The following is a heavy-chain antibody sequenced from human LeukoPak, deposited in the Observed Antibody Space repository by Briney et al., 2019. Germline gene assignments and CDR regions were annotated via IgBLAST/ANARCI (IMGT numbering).Heavy chain of an antibody. CDR2: ISYDGTNE. V-gene: IGHV3-30*18. CDR3: AKGPSGYSSGWSSFDY. CDR1: GLTFSSYG. D-gene: IGHD6-19*01. J-gene: IGHJ4*02. Sequence: GGSLRLACAASGLTFSSYGMHWVRQAPGKGLEWVAVISYDGTNEFYADSVKGRFTISRDISKNTLYLQMNGLRAEDTAVYYCAKGPSGYSSGWSSFDYWGQGTLVTVSS.